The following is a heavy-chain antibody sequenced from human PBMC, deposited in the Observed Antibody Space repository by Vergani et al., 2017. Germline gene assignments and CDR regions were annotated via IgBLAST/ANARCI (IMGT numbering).Heavy chain of an antibody. D-gene: IGHD1-26*01. CDR1: GYTFTSYG. J-gene: IGHJ4*02. V-gene: IGHV1-18*04. CDR3: ARSHFSRSYFIDY. Sequence: QVQLVQSGAEVKTPGASVNVSCKASGYTFTSYGLSWVRQAPGQGLEWMGWISAYNGNTNYAQKLQGRVTMTTDTTTRTAYMELRSLRSDDTADYYCARSHFSRSYFIDYWGQGTLVTVSS. CDR2: ISAYNGNT.